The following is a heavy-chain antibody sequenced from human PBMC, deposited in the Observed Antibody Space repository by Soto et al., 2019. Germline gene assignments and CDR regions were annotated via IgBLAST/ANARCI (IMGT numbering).Heavy chain of an antibody. D-gene: IGHD1-26*01. V-gene: IGHV1-18*01. J-gene: IGHJ5*02. CDR1: GYTFTSYG. CDR2: ISAYNGIT. CDR3: ARVVGALGHWFDP. Sequence: ASVKVSCKASGYTFTSYGISCVRQAPGQGLEWMGRISAYNGITNYAQKLQGRVTMTTDTSTSTAYMELRSLRSDDTAVYYCARVVGALGHWFDPWGQGTLVTSPQ.